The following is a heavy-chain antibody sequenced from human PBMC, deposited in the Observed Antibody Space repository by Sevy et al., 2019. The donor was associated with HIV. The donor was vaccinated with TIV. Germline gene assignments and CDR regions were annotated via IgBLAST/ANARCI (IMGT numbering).Heavy chain of an antibody. CDR1: GFTFSSYS. CDR2: ISGISNYI. CDR3: VRNGCTISSCFMGDAFDL. Sequence: GGSLRLSCAASGFTFSSYSMNWVRQSPGKGLEWVSSISGISNYIYYADSVKGRFTVSRDNVRNLMYLQMNSLRAEDTALYYCVRNGCTISSCFMGDAFDLWGQGTMVTVSS. V-gene: IGHV3-21*06. D-gene: IGHD2-2*01. J-gene: IGHJ3*01.